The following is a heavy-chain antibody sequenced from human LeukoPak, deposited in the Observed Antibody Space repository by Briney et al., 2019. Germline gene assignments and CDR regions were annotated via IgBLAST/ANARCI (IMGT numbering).Heavy chain of an antibody. CDR3: WFGESNFDY. CDR1: GFIFSSYP. Sequence: GGSLRLSCAAPGFIFSSYPMNWVRQAPGKGLEWVSSISSSGSYIYYADSVKGRFTISRDNSKNTLYLQMNSLRGEDTAVYYSWFGESNFDYWGQGTLVTVSS. V-gene: IGHV3-21*01. CDR2: ISSSGSYI. D-gene: IGHD3-10*01. J-gene: IGHJ4*02.